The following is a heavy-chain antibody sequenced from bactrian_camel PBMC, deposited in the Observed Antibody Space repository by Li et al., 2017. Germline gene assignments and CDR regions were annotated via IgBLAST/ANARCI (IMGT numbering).Heavy chain of an antibody. CDR1: GFDFSNTY. CDR3: AAEATTGWANFRY. CDR2: TYTGDGTT. J-gene: IGHJ4*01. V-gene: IGHV3S1*01. D-gene: IGHD5*01. Sequence: HVQLVESGGGLVQPGGSLRLSCAASGFDFSNTYMHWVRQAPGKGLEWVSSTYTGDGTTNYLDSVKGQFTISGDNAKNMLYLQMNSLKSEDTAVYYCAAEATTGWANFRYWGQGTQVTVS.